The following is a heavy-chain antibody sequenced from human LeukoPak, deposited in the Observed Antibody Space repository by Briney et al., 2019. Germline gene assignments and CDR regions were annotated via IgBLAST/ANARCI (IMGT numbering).Heavy chain of an antibody. V-gene: IGHV4-61*02. J-gene: IGHJ4*02. CDR1: GGSISSGSYY. D-gene: IGHD3-3*01. Sequence: PSQTLSLTCTVSGGSISSGSYYWSWIRQPAGKGLEWIGRIYTSGSTNYNPSLKSRVTISVDTSKNQFSLKLSSVTAADTAVYYCARAEWIRYYFDYWGQGTLVTVSS. CDR2: IYTSGST. CDR3: ARAEWIRYYFDY.